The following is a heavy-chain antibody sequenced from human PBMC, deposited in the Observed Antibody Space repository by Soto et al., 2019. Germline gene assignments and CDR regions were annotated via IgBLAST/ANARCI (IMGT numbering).Heavy chain of an antibody. CDR3: ARRRTRGFDP. CDR2: KNANSGNT. V-gene: IGHV1-8*01. J-gene: IGHJ5*02. Sequence: QVQLVQSGAEVKKPGASVKVSCKASGYTFTSYDINWVRQATGHGLEWMGWKNANSGNTAYAQKFLGRVTMTRNTTTTTAAMELSSVRCYDAAVDYCARRRTRGFDPWGQGTLVTVSS. CDR1: GYTFTSYD.